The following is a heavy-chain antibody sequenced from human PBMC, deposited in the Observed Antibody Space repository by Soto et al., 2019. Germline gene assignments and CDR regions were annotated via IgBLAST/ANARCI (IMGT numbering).Heavy chain of an antibody. D-gene: IGHD3-3*01. Sequence: EVQLVETGGGLIQPGGSPRLSCAASGFTVSSNYMSWVLQAPGKGLEGVSVIYSGGSTYYADSVKGRFTISRDNSKNTLYLQMNSLRAEDTAVYYCARGGYDFWSGYYPYFADWGRGTLVTVSS. CDR3: ARGGYDFWSGYYPYFAD. V-gene: IGHV3-53*02. CDR2: IYSGGST. CDR1: GFTVSSNY. J-gene: IGHJ4*02.